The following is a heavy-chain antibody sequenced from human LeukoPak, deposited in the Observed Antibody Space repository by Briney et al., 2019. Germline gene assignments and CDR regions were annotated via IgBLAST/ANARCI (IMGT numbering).Heavy chain of an antibody. CDR1: GFTFTSSA. Sequence: GGSLRLSCAASGFTFTSSAMSWVRQAPGKGLEWVSSITDSGDGTYYADSVKGRFTISRDDSKNTLYLQMNSLRAEDTALYYCAKDSPVATRWGQGTLVTVSS. CDR2: ITDSGDGT. CDR3: AKDSPVATR. D-gene: IGHD2-15*01. V-gene: IGHV3-23*01. J-gene: IGHJ4*02.